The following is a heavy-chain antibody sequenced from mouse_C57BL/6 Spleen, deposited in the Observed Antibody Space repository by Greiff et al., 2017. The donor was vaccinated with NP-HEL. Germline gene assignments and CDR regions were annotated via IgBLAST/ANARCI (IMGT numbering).Heavy chain of an antibody. CDR2: ISSGGDYI. CDR1: GFTFSSYA. J-gene: IGHJ2*01. V-gene: IGHV5-9-1*02. Sequence: EVKLQESGEGLVKPGGSLKLSCAASGFTFSSYAMSWVRQTPEKRLEWVAYISSGGDYIYYADTVKGRFTISRDNARNTLYLQMSSLKSEDTAMYYCTRDGDSSGYVDYWGQGTTLTVSS. CDR3: TRDGDSSGYVDY. D-gene: IGHD3-2*02.